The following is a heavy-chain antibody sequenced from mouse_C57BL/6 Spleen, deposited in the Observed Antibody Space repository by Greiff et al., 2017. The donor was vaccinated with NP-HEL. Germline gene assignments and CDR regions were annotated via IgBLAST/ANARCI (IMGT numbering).Heavy chain of an antibody. V-gene: IGHV1-63*01. CDR1: GYTFTNYW. CDR3: ARRGNYGTLYYFDC. J-gene: IGHJ2*01. CDR2: IYPGGGYT. D-gene: IGHD1-1*01. Sequence: VQLQQSGAELVRPGTSVKMSCKASGYTFTNYWIGWAKQRPGHGLEWIGDIYPGGGYTNYNEKFKGKATLTADKSSSTANMQFSSLTSEDSAISYCARRGNYGTLYYFDCWGQGPTLTVSS.